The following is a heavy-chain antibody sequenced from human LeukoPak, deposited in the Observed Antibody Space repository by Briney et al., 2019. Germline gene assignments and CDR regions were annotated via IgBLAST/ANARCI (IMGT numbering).Heavy chain of an antibody. J-gene: IGHJ3*02. CDR1: GGSISSYY. CDR3: ARFIAAAEAFDI. D-gene: IGHD6-13*01. V-gene: IGHV4-59*01. Sequence: PSETLSLTCTVSGGSISSYYWSWIRQPPGKGLEWIGYIYYSGSTNYNPSLKSRVTISVDTSKNQFSLKLSSVTAADTAVYYCARFIAAAEAFDIWGQGTMVTVSS. CDR2: IYYSGST.